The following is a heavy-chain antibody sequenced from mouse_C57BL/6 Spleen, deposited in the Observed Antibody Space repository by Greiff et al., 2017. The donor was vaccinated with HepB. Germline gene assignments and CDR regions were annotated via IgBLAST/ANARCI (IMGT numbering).Heavy chain of an antibody. D-gene: IGHD2-5*01. CDR1: GFNITDYY. J-gene: IGHJ4*01. V-gene: IGHV14-2*01. CDR3: ARCYYSNSYAMDY. CDR2: IDPEDGET. Sequence: EVQLQQSGAELVKPGASVKLSCTASGFNITDYYMHWVKQRTEQGLEWIGRIDPEDGETKYAPKFQSKATITADTSSNTAYLQLSSLTSEDTAVYYCARCYYSNSYAMDYWGQGTSVTVSS.